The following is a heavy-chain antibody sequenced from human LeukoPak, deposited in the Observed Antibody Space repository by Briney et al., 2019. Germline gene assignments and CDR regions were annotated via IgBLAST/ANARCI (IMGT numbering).Heavy chain of an antibody. V-gene: IGHV3-9*01. CDR1: GFTFDDYA. J-gene: IGHJ6*02. Sequence: GGSLRLSCAASGFTFDDYAMHWVRQAPGKGLEWVSGISWNSGSIGYADSVKGRFTISRDNAKNSLYLQMNSLRAEDTALYYCAREIYCSSTSCYAYYYYGMDVWGQGTTVTVSS. CDR2: ISWNSGSI. CDR3: AREIYCSSTSCYAYYYYGMDV. D-gene: IGHD2-2*01.